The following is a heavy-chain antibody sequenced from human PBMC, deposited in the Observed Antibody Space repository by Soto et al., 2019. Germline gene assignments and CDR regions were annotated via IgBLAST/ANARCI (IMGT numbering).Heavy chain of an antibody. Sequence: PSQTLSLTCVISGDSVSSNGACWNWIRQSPSRGLQWLGRIYYRSKWFHDYAASVESRMAINPDTSRNQFSLQLNYVTPEETAVYYCARVHCSAGTCLDGLDFWGQGTTVTVSS. CDR2: IYYRSKWFH. V-gene: IGHV6-1*01. J-gene: IGHJ6*02. CDR3: ARVHCSAGTCLDGLDF. D-gene: IGHD2-15*01. CDR1: GDSVSSNGAC.